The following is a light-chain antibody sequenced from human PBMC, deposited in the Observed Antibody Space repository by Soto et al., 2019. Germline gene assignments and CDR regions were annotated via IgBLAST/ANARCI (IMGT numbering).Light chain of an antibody. J-gene: IGKJ4*01. CDR3: QQRSNWPPLT. V-gene: IGKV3-11*01. Sequence: EIVLTQSPATLSLSPGERATLSCRASQSVSSYLAWYQQKPGQAPRLLXYDASNRATGIPARFSGSGSGTDLTLTISSLEPEDFAAYYCQQRSNWPPLTFGGGTKVDIK. CDR1: QSVSSY. CDR2: DAS.